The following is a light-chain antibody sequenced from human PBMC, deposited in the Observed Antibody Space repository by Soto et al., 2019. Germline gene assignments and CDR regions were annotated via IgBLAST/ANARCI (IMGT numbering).Light chain of an antibody. CDR1: QDISNN. Sequence: IQMNQSPSSLSAPVGNRVTITCPASQDISNNLDCYQQKPGKAPKLLIYDAAIRETGVPARFSGGGSGADFTFTISSLQPEDVAAYYCQQYGSLSPRTFGRGTKVDIK. J-gene: IGKJ4*02. CDR2: DAA. CDR3: QQYGSLSPRT. V-gene: IGKV1-33*01.